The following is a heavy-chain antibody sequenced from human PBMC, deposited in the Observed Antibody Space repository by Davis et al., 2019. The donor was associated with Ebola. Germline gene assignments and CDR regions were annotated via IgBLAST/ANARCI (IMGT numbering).Heavy chain of an antibody. V-gene: IGHV3-9*01. CDR3: ARDGPNYDVDY. J-gene: IGHJ4*02. CDR1: GFVFDDHA. CDR2: INWNSAFI. D-gene: IGHD3-22*01. Sequence: SLKISCTGSGFVFDDHAIHWVRQAPGKGLEWVAGINWNSAFIVYVDSVKGRFTISRDNAKNSVYLQMNSLRVDDTAVYFCARDGPNYDVDYWGQGTLVTVS.